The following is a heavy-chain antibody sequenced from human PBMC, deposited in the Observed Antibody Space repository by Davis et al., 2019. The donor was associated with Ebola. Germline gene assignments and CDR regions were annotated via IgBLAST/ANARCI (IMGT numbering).Heavy chain of an antibody. Sequence: AASVKVSCKASGYTFTGYYIHWVRQAPGQGLEWMGWINPNSGGTNYAQKFQGRVTLTRDTSISTAYMELSRLRSDDTAVCYCARDGSTSNQKSGELDYWGQGPLVTVSS. D-gene: IGHD7-27*01. V-gene: IGHV1-2*02. CDR2: INPNSGGT. J-gene: IGHJ4*02. CDR3: ARDGSTSNQKSGELDY. CDR1: GYTFTGYY.